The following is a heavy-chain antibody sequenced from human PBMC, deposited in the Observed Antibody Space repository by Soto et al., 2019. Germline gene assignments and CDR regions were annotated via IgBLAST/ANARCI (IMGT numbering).Heavy chain of an antibody. CDR1: GFTFSSYA. D-gene: IGHD3-10*01. J-gene: IGHJ4*02. V-gene: IGHV3-23*01. CDR3: AKVSRVVRGVIITGFDY. Sequence: GGSLRLSCAASGFTFSSYAMSWVRQAPGKGLEWVSAISGSGGSTYYADSVEGRFTISRDNSKNTLYLQMNSLRAEDTAVYYCAKVSRVVRGVIITGFDYWGQGTLVTVSS. CDR2: ISGSGGST.